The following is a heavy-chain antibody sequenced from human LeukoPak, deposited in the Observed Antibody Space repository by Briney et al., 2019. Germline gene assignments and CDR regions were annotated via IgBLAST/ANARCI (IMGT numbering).Heavy chain of an antibody. Sequence: GASVEVSCKASGGTFSSYAISWVRQAPGQGLEWMGGIIPIFGTANYAQKFQGRVTITADESTSTAYMELSSLRSEDTAVYYCARGGYYDISYLDYWGQGTWSPSPQ. D-gene: IGHD3-9*01. CDR2: IIPIFGTA. J-gene: IGHJ4*02. V-gene: IGHV1-69*01. CDR3: ARGGYYDISYLDY. CDR1: GGTFSSYA.